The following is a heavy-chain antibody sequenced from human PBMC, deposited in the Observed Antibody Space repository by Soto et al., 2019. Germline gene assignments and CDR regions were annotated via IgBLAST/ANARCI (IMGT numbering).Heavy chain of an antibody. CDR2: IWHDGSNK. J-gene: IGHJ4*02. V-gene: IGHV3-33*01. Sequence: RLSCAASGFTFNNYGMHWVRQAPGKGLEWVALIWHDGSNKGYADSVKGRFTISRDNSKNTLNLQMNSLRVEDTAVYYCTRAAIRGELLDYWGQGTQVTVSS. D-gene: IGHD1-26*01. CDR1: GFTFNNYG. CDR3: TRAAIRGELLDY.